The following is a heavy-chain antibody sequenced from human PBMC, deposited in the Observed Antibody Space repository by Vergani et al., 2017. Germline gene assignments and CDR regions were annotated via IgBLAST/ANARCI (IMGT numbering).Heavy chain of an antibody. CDR3: ARDYSFGWPPPLYGMDV. D-gene: IGHD1-26*01. CDR2: ISAYNGNT. V-gene: IGHV1-18*01. Sequence: VQLVQSGAEVKTPGESLKISCKGSGYSFTSYGISWVRQAPGQGLEWMGWISAYNGNTNYAQKLQGRVTMTTDTSTSPDYMELRSLRSDDEAVYYCARDYSFGWPPPLYGMDVWGQGTTVTVSS. J-gene: IGHJ6*02. CDR1: GYSFTSYG.